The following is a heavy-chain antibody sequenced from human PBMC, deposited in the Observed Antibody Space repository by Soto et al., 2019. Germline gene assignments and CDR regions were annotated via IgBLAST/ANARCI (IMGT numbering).Heavy chain of an antibody. CDR3: EKGEPPGEQWPDY. CDR2: ISGSGGST. CDR1: GFTFSSYA. V-gene: IGHV3-23*01. J-gene: IGHJ4*02. D-gene: IGHD6-19*01. Sequence: EVQLLESGGGLVQPGGSLRLSCAASGFTFSSYAMSWVRQAPGKGLEWVSAISGSGGSTYYADSVKGRFTISRDNSKNTLYLQMNSLSAEDTAVYYCEKGEPPGEQWPDYWGQGTLVTVSS.